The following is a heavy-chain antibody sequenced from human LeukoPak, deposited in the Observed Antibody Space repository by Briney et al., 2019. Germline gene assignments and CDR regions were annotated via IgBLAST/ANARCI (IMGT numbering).Heavy chain of an antibody. CDR2: INPNSGGT. Sequence: ASVKLSCKASRYTFTGYYMPRVPQAPGQRLEWMEWINPNSGGTNYAQKLQGRVTMTRDTSISTAYMELRRLRSDDTAVYYCARSPSDIVVVPAATKWFDPWGQGTLVTVSS. D-gene: IGHD2-2*01. V-gene: IGHV1-2*02. CDR3: ARSPSDIVVVPAATKWFDP. CDR1: RYTFTGYY. J-gene: IGHJ5*02.